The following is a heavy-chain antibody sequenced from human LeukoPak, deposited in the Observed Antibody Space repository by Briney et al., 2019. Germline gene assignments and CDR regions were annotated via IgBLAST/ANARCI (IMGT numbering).Heavy chain of an antibody. CDR3: ARRVYNSGWYIDY. V-gene: IGHV3-69-1*01. CDR1: GFDFDNYW. J-gene: IGHJ4*02. D-gene: IGHD6-19*01. Sequence: GGSLRLSCAASGFDFDNYWMTWVRQAPGKGLEWVSYISYTNIIYYADSVKGRFTISRDNAKNSLYLQMNSLRAEDTAVYYCARRVYNSGWYIDYWGQGTLVTVSS. CDR2: ISYTNII.